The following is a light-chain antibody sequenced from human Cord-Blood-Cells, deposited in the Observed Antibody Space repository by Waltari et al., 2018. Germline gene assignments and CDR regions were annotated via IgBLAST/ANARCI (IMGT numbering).Light chain of an antibody. V-gene: IGKV1-39*01. J-gene: IGKJ4*01. CDR1: QSISSY. CDR2: AAS. Sequence: DTQITQTPSSLSTSVGARITITCRASQSISSYLNWYQQKPGKAPKHRIYAASSLQSGVPSRFSGSQSETDFTVALSSLQPEDFAPYYCRQNYSTPVTFGGGTQVEL. CDR3: RQNYSTPVT.